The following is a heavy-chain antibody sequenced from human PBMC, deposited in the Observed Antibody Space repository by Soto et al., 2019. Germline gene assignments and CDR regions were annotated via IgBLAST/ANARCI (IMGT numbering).Heavy chain of an antibody. CDR1: GFTFDDYA. D-gene: IGHD2-2*01. CDR2: ISWNGGSI. CDR3: AKGYCSSTSCFPFDY. Sequence: SLRLSCAASGFTFDDYAMHWVRQAPGKGLEWVSGISWNGGSIGYADSVKGRFTISRDNAKNSLYLQMNSLRAEDTALYYCAKGYCSSTSCFPFDYWGQGTLVTVSS. V-gene: IGHV3-9*01. J-gene: IGHJ4*02.